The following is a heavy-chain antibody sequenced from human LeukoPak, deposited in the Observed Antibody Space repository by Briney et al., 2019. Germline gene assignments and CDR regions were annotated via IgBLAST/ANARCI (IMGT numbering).Heavy chain of an antibody. V-gene: IGHV1-8*01. Sequence: ASVKVSCTASGYTFSSYDINWVRQAAGQGLEWMGWMILKTGNTGYAQKFQGRLSFTRNTSINTAYMELSSLRSEDTAVYYCARGPRVFGVVLSSHWFFDVWGRGTLVTVSS. D-gene: IGHD3-3*01. CDR1: GYTFSSYD. CDR2: MILKTGNT. CDR3: ARGPRVFGVVLSSHWFFDV. J-gene: IGHJ2*01.